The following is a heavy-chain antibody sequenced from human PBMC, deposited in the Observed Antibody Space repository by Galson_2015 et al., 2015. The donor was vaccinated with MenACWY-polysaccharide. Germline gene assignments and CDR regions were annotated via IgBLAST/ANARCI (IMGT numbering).Heavy chain of an antibody. CDR2: ISSGSRII. V-gene: IGHV3-48*01. J-gene: IGHJ5*02. CDR3: TKAGAKYCRGSSCYFNWFDP. D-gene: IGHD2-15*01. Sequence: SLRLSCAASGFTFSDYTLNWVRQAPGKGLEWLSHISSGSRIIYYADSVRGRFTISRDNAKNSLYLQMNSLRAEDTAVYYCTKAGAKYCRGSSCYFNWFDPWGQGTLVTVSS. CDR1: GFTFSDYT.